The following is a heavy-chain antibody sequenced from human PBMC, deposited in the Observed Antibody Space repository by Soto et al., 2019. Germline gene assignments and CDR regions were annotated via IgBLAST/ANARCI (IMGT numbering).Heavy chain of an antibody. D-gene: IGHD6-13*01. CDR1: GGSISSSSYY. CDR2: IYYSGST. J-gene: IGHJ4*02. CDR3: ARHDGAAAAAGSPFDY. V-gene: IGHV4-39*01. Sequence: SETLSLTCTVSGGSISSSSYYWGWIRQPPGKGLEWIGSIYYSGSTYYNPSLKSRVTISVDTSNNQFSLKLSSVTAADTAVYYCARHDGAAAAAGSPFDYWGQGTLVTVS.